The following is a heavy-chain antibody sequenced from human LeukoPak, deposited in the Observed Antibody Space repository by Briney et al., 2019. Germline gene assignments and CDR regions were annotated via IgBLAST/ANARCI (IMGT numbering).Heavy chain of an antibody. CDR1: GFTFSSYS. CDR3: ARGRGGYTGYDFDYGMDV. Sequence: PGGSLRLSCATSGFTFSSYSMNWVRQAPGKGLEWVASIGYSGRAIFYAESMKGRFTISRDNAKNLLFLEINSLRAEDTAVYYCARGRGGYTGYDFDYGMDVWGQGTTVTVSS. V-gene: IGHV3-21*06. CDR2: IGYSGRAI. D-gene: IGHD5-12*01. J-gene: IGHJ6*02.